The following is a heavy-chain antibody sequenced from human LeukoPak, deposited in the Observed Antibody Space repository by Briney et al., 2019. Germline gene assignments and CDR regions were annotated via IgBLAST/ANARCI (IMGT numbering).Heavy chain of an antibody. CDR3: AREQLPYGDYAGYFDL. CDR2: INSDGSST. D-gene: IGHD4-17*01. V-gene: IGHV3-74*01. Sequence: PGGSLTLFCAASGFTFSSYWVHWVRQAPGKGLVWVSRINSDGSSTSYADSVKGRFTISRDNAKNTLYLQMNSLRAEDTAVYYCAREQLPYGDYAGYFDLWGRGTLVTVSS. J-gene: IGHJ2*01. CDR1: GFTFSSYW.